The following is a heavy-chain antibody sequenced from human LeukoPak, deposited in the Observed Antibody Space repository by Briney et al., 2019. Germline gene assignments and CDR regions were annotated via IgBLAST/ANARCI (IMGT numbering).Heavy chain of an antibody. CDR2: INPNSGGT. D-gene: IGHD3-10*01. CDR3: ARDRGITMVRGVIIYNWFDP. V-gene: IGHV1-2*02. J-gene: IGHJ5*02. Sequence: ASVKVSCKVSGYTLTELSVHWVRQAPGQGLEWMGWINPNSGGTNYAQKFQGRVTMTRDTSISTAYMELSRLRSDDTAVYYCARDRGITMVRGVIIYNWFDPWGQGTLVTVSS. CDR1: GYTLTELS.